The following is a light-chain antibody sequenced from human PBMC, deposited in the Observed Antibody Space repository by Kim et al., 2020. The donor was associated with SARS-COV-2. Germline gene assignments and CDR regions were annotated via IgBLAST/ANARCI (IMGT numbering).Light chain of an antibody. CDR3: CSYADRYTLV. V-gene: IGLV2-11*01. CDR2: DVS. J-gene: IGLJ3*02. CDR1: SSDVGGYNY. Sequence: QSALTQPRSVSGSPGQSVTISCTGTSSDVGGYNYVSWYQQHPGKAPKFMIYDVSKRPSGVPDRFSGSKSGNTASLTISGLQAEDEADYYCCSYADRYTLVFGGGTQLTVL.